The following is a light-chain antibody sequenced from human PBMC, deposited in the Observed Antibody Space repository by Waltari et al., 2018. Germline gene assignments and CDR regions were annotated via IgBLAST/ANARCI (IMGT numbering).Light chain of an antibody. V-gene: IGKV3-15*01. CDR1: QVVSNT. CDR3: QHYGNWPMST. Sequence: EIVMTQSPATLSVSPGERVTLTCRASQVVSNTLAWYQQKHGQAPRRLIYGASTRASGIPARFSGSGSGTEFTLTISSLQSEDCAVYSCQHYGNWPMSTFGQGTKVEI. J-gene: IGKJ2*01. CDR2: GAS.